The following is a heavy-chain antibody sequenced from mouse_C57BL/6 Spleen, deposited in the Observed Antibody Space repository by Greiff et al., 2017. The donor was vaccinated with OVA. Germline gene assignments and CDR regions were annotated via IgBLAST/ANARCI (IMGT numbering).Heavy chain of an antibody. CDR2: IYPRSGNT. CDR1: GYTFTSYG. V-gene: IGHV1-81*01. CDR3: AREEITTVEGNYFDY. J-gene: IGHJ2*01. D-gene: IGHD1-1*01. Sequence: VQLQESGAELARPGASVKLSCKASGYTFTSYGISWVKQRTGQGLEWIGEIYPRSGNTYYNEKFKGKATLTADKSSSTAYMELRSLTSEDSAVYFCAREEITTVEGNYFDYWGQGTTLTVSS.